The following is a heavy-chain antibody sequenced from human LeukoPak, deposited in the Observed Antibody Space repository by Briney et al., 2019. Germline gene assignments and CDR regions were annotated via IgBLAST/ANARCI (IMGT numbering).Heavy chain of an antibody. CDR3: AKDRGTPDAFDL. CDR2: VDNDGINT. V-gene: IGHV3-74*01. CDR1: GFTFNGYW. D-gene: IGHD5-24*01. Sequence: GGSLRLSCAGSGFTFNGYWMHWVRQAPGKALVRVSRVDNDGINTIYADSVKGRFTISRDNAKNTLYRHMSSLRAEDTAVYYCAKDRGTPDAFDLWGQGTMVTVSS. J-gene: IGHJ3*01.